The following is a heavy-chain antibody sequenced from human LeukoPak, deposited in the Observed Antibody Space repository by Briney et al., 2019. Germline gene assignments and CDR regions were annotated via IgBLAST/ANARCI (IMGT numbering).Heavy chain of an antibody. Sequence: GGSLRLSCAASGFSFTNYGLNWVRQAPGKGLEWISYVGGSVTFIYYADSVKGRFTISRDNAKNSLSLQMNSLRSEDTAVSYCARGGLGSGSPHSLHYWARGPRVTVSS. CDR2: VGGSVTFI. D-gene: IGHD3-10*01. J-gene: IGHJ4*02. V-gene: IGHV3-48*01. CDR1: GFSFTNYG. CDR3: ARGGLGSGSPHSLHY.